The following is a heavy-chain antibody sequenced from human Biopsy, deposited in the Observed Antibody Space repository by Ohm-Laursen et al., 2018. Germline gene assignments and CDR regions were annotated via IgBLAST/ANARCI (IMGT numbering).Heavy chain of an antibody. D-gene: IGHD3-10*01. CDR2: IIPIVGIT. J-gene: IGHJ6*02. V-gene: IGHV1-69*04. Sequence: GSLVKVSCKTSGDTFSRSAFFWVRQAPGQGLVYLGRIIPIVGITNHAQTFQGRITLTADKSTFMVYMELSRLRSDDTAIYYCARGGSGSGYYGMDVWGQGATVSVSS. CDR1: GDTFSRSA. CDR3: ARGGSGSGYYGMDV.